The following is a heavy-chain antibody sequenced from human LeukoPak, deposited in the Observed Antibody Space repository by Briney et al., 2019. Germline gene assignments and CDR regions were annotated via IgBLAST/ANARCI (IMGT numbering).Heavy chain of an antibody. CDR1: GGTFSSYA. D-gene: IGHD3-22*01. Sequence: SSVKVSFKASGGTFSSYAISWVRQAPGQGLEWMGGIIPIFGTANYAQKFQGRVTITADESTSTAYMELSSLRSEDTAVYYCARGERDYYDSSGFYYWGQGTLVTVSS. CDR2: IIPIFGTA. V-gene: IGHV1-69*01. J-gene: IGHJ4*02. CDR3: ARGERDYYDSSGFYY.